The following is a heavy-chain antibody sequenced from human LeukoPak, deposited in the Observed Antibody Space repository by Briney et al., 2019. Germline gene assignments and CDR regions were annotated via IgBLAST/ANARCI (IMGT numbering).Heavy chain of an antibody. D-gene: IGHD1-26*01. CDR2: IYYSGST. CDR3: ARDSRGGSFTNFDY. Sequence: PSETLSLTCTVSGGSISSSSYYWGWIRQPPGKGLEWIGSIYYSGSTYYNPSLKSRVTILVDTSKNQFSLKLSSVTAADTAVYYCARDSRGGSFTNFDYWGQGTLVTVSS. CDR1: GGSISSSSYY. J-gene: IGHJ4*02. V-gene: IGHV4-39*07.